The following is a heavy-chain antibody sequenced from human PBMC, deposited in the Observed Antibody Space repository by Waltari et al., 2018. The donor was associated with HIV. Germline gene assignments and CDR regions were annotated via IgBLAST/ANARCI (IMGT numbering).Heavy chain of an antibody. CDR2: INQAGSRK. J-gene: IGHJ6*02. CDR1: GFTFSNYW. CDR3: ARGIAVAGRYYFYGMDV. D-gene: IGHD6-19*01. V-gene: IGHV3-7*01. Sequence: EVQLVESGGGLVQPGGSLRLSCAASGFTFSNYWMSWARQAPGKGLEWVAYINQAGSRKYYVDSVKGRFTISRDNAKNSLYLQMNSLRAEDTAVYYCARGIAVAGRYYFYGMDVWGQGTTVTVSS.